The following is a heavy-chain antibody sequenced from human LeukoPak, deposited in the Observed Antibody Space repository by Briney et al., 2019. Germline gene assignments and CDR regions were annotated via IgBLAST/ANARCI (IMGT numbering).Heavy chain of an antibody. J-gene: IGHJ4*02. CDR3: ARYRNGERWSIDY. D-gene: IGHD4-23*01. CDR1: GYRFTSYW. V-gene: IGHV5-51*01. Sequence: GESRKISFKGSGYRFTSYWIGWVRQMPGKGLEWMGIIYPGDSDTRYSPSFQGQVTISADKSISTAYLQWSSLKASDTAKYYCARYRNGERWSIDYWGQGTLVTVSS. CDR2: IYPGDSDT.